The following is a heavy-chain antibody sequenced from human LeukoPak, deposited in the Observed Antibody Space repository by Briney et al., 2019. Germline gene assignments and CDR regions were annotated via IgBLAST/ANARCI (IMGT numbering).Heavy chain of an antibody. J-gene: IGHJ4*02. V-gene: IGHV5-51*01. CDR3: ARRYGGYAGMYYFDY. CDR1: GYSFTSYW. D-gene: IGHD5-12*01. Sequence: GASLKISCQGSGYSFTSYWIGWVRQMPGKGLEWMGIIYPGDSDTRYSPSFQGQVTISADKSISTAYLQWSSLKASDTAMYYCARRYGGYAGMYYFDYWGQGTLVTVSS. CDR2: IYPGDSDT.